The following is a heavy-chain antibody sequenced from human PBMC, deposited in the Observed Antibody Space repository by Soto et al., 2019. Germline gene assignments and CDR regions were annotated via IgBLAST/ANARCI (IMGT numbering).Heavy chain of an antibody. Sequence: GGSLRLSCTAPGFTLGDYAMSWVGQAPGKGREWVGFIRSKAYGGTTEYAASVKGRFTVSRDDSKSIAYLQMNSLKTEDTAVYYCTAGKLYPSLDFDYWGQGTLVTVSS. D-gene: IGHD2-8*01. CDR3: TAGKLYPSLDFDY. CDR2: IRSKAYGGTT. CDR1: GFTLGDYA. J-gene: IGHJ4*02. V-gene: IGHV3-49*04.